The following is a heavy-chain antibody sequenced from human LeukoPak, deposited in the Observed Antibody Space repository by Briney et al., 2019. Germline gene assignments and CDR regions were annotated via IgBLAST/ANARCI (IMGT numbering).Heavy chain of an antibody. D-gene: IGHD3-22*01. CDR3: ARVVGNYYDSSGFDY. V-gene: IGHV3-74*01. J-gene: IGHJ4*02. CDR1: GFTFSDTW. CDR2: IRSDGSDT. Sequence: GGSLRLSCAASGFTFSDTWMHWVRQAPGKGLVWVSRIRSDGSDTRYAESVKGRFTISRDNAKNSLYLQMNSLRAEDTAAYYCARVVGNYYDSSGFDYWGQGTLVTVSS.